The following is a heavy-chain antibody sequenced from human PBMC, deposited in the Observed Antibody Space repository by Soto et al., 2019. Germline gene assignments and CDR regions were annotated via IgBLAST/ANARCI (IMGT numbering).Heavy chain of an antibody. CDR1: GFTFSDHY. Sequence: EVQLVESGGGLVQTGGSLRLSCAASGFTFSDHYMDWVRQAPGKGLEWVGRARDKANSYTTEYAASVKGRFTISRDDSKNSLYLQMNSLTTENTAVYYCTRGGLPPARDCQHWGQGTLVTVSS. CDR3: TRGGLPPARDCQH. J-gene: IGHJ1*01. V-gene: IGHV3-72*01. D-gene: IGHD4-17*01. CDR2: ARDKANSYTT.